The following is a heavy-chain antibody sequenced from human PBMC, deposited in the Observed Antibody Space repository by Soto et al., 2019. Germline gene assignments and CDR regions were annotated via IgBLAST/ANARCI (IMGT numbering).Heavy chain of an antibody. V-gene: IGHV4-59*08. J-gene: IGHJ4*02. CDR3: ASTRYCSGGSCYSGFDY. D-gene: IGHD2-15*01. CDR1: GGSISRYY. Sequence: QVQLQESGPGLVKPSETLSLTCTVSGGSISRYYWSWIRQPPGKGLEWIGYIYYSGSTNYNHSLKSRVTISVDTSKNQFSLKLSSVTAADTAVYYCASTRYCSGGSCYSGFDYWGQGTLVTVSS. CDR2: IYYSGST.